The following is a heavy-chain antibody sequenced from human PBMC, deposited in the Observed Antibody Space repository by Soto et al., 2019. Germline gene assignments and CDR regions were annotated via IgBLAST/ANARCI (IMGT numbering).Heavy chain of an antibody. CDR3: ASKQGSGYCSSASCRTGMDF. Sequence: ASVKVSCKASGYTFSSYGITWVRQAPGQGLEWMGWISAYNGNTDYAQKFQGRLTMTTDTSKKTAYMEVRSLRTDDTAVYYCASKQGSGYCSSASCRTGMDFWGQGTTVTVSS. CDR1: GYTFSSYG. D-gene: IGHD2-2*01. CDR2: ISAYNGNT. V-gene: IGHV1-18*01. J-gene: IGHJ6*02.